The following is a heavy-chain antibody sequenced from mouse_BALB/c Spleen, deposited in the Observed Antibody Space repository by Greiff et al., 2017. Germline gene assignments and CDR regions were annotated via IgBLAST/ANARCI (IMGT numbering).Heavy chain of an antibody. CDR1: GFNIKDTY. D-gene: IGHD1-2*01. J-gene: IGHJ3*01. Sequence: VQLQQSGAELVKPGASVKLSCTASGFNIKDTYMHWVKQRPEQGLEWIGRIDPANGNTKYDPKFQGKATITADTSSNTAYLQLSSLTSEDTAVYYCALITTVETWFAYWGQGTLVTVSA. CDR3: ALITTVETWFAY. V-gene: IGHV14-3*02. CDR2: IDPANGNT.